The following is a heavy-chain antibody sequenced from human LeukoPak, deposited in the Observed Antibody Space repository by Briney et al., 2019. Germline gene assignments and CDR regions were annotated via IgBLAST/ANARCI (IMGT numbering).Heavy chain of an antibody. CDR2: ISAYNGNT. Sequence: ASVKVSCKASGYAFTSYGISWVRQAPGQGLEWMGWISAYNGNTNYAQKLQGRVTMTTDTSTSTAYMELRSLRSDDTAVYYCARDGHCTNGVCHYNGMDVWGQGTTVTVSS. J-gene: IGHJ6*02. V-gene: IGHV1-18*01. D-gene: IGHD2-8*01. CDR1: GYAFTSYG. CDR3: ARDGHCTNGVCHYNGMDV.